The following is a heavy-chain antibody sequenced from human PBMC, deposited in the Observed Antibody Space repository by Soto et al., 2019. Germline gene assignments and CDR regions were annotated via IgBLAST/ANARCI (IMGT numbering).Heavy chain of an antibody. J-gene: IGHJ4*02. CDR3: TRGPRPSSSGTGAY. V-gene: IGHV3-9*01. D-gene: IGHD1-26*01. Sequence: GGSLRLSCAASGFTFSSYAMHWVRQAPGKGLEWVSGISWNSGSIGYADSVKGRFTISRDNDKNTLYLQLDSLRVEDTAMYYCTRGPRPSSSGTGAYWGPGTQVTVSS. CDR1: GFTFSSYA. CDR2: ISWNSGSI.